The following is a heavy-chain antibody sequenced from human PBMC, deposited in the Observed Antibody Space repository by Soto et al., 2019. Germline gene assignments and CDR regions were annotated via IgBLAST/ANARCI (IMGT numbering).Heavy chain of an antibody. CDR1: GGSISSGGYY. V-gene: IGHV4-61*08. CDR2: IYYSGST. J-gene: IGHJ5*01. CDR3: ARDGFNYYDSSGYYRLFDS. Sequence: SETLSLTCTVSGGSISSGGYYWSWIRQHPGKGLEWIGYIYYSGSTNYNPSLQSRVTMSVDRSINQFSLKLSSVTAADTAVYYCARDGFNYYDSSGYYRLFDSWGLGTLVTVSS. D-gene: IGHD3-22*01.